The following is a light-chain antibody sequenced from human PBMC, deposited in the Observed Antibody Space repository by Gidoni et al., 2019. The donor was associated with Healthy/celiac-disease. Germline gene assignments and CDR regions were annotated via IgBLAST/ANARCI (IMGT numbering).Light chain of an antibody. CDR3: QQLNSYPLIT. CDR2: AAS. V-gene: IGKV1-9*01. CDR1: QGIISY. Sequence: DIQLTKSRSFLSASVGDRVTITCRASQGIISYLDWYQQKPGNAPKLLIYAASTLQSGVPSRFSGSGSGTEFTLTISSLQPEDFATYYCQQLNSYPLITFGQGTRLEIK. J-gene: IGKJ5*01.